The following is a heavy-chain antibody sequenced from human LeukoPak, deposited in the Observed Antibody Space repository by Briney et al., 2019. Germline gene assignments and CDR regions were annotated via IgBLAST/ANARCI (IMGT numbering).Heavy chain of an antibody. Sequence: GGSLRLSCAASGFTVSSNYMSWVRQAPGKGLEWVSVIYSGGSTYYADSVKGRFTISRDNSKNTQYLQMNSLRAEDTAVYYCAKVEYSSNIPQHWGQGTLVTVSS. CDR3: AKVEYSSNIPQH. V-gene: IGHV3-66*01. CDR2: IYSGGST. D-gene: IGHD6-6*01. CDR1: GFTVSSNY. J-gene: IGHJ1*01.